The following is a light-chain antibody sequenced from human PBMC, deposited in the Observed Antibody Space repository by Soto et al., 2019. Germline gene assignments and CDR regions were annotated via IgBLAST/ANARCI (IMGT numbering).Light chain of an antibody. CDR2: LNSDGSH. V-gene: IGLV4-69*01. CDR3: QTWVTGIHI. J-gene: IGLJ2*01. CDR1: SGHSNYA. Sequence: QSVLTQSPSASASLGASVKLTCTLSSGHSNYAIAWHQQQPEKGPRFLMKLNSDGSHSKGDGIPDRFSGSSSGAERYHTISTLQSEDEADYYCQTWVTGIHIFGGGTKVTVL.